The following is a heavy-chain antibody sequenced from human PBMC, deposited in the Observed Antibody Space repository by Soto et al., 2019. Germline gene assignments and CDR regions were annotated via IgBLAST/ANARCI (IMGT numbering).Heavy chain of an antibody. CDR1: GGSISSGSYY. V-gene: IGHV4-31*03. D-gene: IGHD3-10*01. J-gene: IGHJ6*02. CDR3: ATRTDYSYGSGSLGGMDV. Sequence: QVQLQESGPGLVKPSQTLSLTCTVSGGSISSGSYYWSWIRQHPGKGLEWIGYIYYSGSTYYNPSLKSRVTISVDTSKNQVSLKVSSVTAADTAVYYCATRTDYSYGSGSLGGMDVWGQGTTVTVSS. CDR2: IYYSGST.